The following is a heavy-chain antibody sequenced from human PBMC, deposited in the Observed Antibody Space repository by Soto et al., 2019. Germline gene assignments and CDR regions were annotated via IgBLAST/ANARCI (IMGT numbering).Heavy chain of an antibody. Sequence: QVQLVQSGAEVKNPGASVKVSCKTSGYTFTKYGVGWVRQAPGQGLEWMGWISGSSGNTNYAEKFKGRITLTTDTSTSTAYIELRSLRSDDTAVDYCAREMAGLGGEYDYWGQGTLVTVSS. CDR3: AREMAGLGGEYDY. J-gene: IGHJ4*02. V-gene: IGHV1-18*01. D-gene: IGHD3-16*01. CDR1: GYTFTKYG. CDR2: ISGSSGNT.